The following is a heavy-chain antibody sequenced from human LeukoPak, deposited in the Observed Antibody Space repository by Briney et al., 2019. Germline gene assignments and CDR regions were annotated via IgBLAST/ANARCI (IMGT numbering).Heavy chain of an antibody. D-gene: IGHD2-15*01. CDR1: AFTFSNYG. J-gene: IGHJ4*02. V-gene: IGHV3-30*18. CDR3: AKDVDIVVVIAATIDY. Sequence: GRSLRLSCAASAFTFSNYGMHWVRQAPGKGLEWVAVISYDGNNKYYADSVKGRFTISRDNSKNTLYLQMNSLKTEDTALYYCAKDVDIVVVIAATIDYWGQGTLVTVSS. CDR2: ISYDGNNK.